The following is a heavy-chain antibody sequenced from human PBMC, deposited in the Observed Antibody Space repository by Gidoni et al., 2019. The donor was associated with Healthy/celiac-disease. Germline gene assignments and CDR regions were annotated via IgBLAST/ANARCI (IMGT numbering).Heavy chain of an antibody. V-gene: IGHV3-30*02. Sequence: DSVKGRFPISRDNSKDTLYLQMNNLRAEDTAVYYCAKDGGPGVVVVAATPFDYWGQGTLVTVSS. D-gene: IGHD2-15*01. CDR3: AKDGGPGVVVVAATPFDY. J-gene: IGHJ4*02.